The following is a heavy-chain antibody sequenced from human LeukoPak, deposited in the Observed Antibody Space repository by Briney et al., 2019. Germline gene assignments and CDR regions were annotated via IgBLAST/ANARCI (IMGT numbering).Heavy chain of an antibody. J-gene: IGHJ4*02. V-gene: IGHV3-74*01. CDR1: GFTFSDYW. CDR3: ARDSSGEAAGY. D-gene: IGHD2-15*01. Sequence: GRSLRLSCAASGFTFSDYWMHWVRQAPGKGLVWVSRIISDGSSATYADSVKGRFTMSRDNAKSTLYLQMNSLRAEDTAVYYCARDSSGEAAGYWGQGTLVTVSS. CDR2: IISDGSSA.